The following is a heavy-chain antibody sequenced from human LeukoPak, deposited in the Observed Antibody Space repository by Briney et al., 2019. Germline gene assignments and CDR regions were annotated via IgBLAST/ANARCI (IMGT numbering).Heavy chain of an antibody. Sequence: PSETLSLTCTVSDGSITNYDWSWVRQPPGKGLEFIGHVHYSGTANYNPSLRSRVTISVDTSKNQFSLKLSSVTAADTAVYYCARDRGIAARPDAFDIWGQGTMVTVSS. CDR1: DGSITNYD. V-gene: IGHV4-59*01. J-gene: IGHJ3*02. CDR3: ARDRGIAARPDAFDI. D-gene: IGHD6-6*01. CDR2: VHYSGTA.